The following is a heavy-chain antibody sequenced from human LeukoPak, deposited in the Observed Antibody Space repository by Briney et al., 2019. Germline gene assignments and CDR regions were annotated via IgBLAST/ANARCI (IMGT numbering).Heavy chain of an antibody. CDR2: IWYDGSNK. CDR3: ARDLPTSVWDSSGYHPPDY. Sequence: GGSLRLSCAGSGFIFSSYGMHWVGQAPGKGLEWVAVIWYDGSNKYYADSVKGRFTISRDNSKNTLFLQMNSLRAEDTAVYYCARDLPTSVWDSSGYHPPDYWGQGTLVTVSS. D-gene: IGHD3-22*01. CDR1: GFIFSSYG. V-gene: IGHV3-33*01. J-gene: IGHJ4*02.